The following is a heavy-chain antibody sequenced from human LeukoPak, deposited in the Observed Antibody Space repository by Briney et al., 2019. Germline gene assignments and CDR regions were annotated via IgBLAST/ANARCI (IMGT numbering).Heavy chain of an antibody. D-gene: IGHD3-9*01. CDR2: ISGSGGST. CDR1: GFTFSSYA. V-gene: IGHV3-23*01. Sequence: GGSLRLSCAASGFTFSSYAMSWVRQAPGKGLEWVSAISGSGGSTYYADSVKGRFTISRDNSKNTLYLQMNSLRAEDTAVYYCAKTGPYDILTGYYFVPGSDYCGMDVWGQGTTVTVSS. CDR3: AKTGPYDILTGYYFVPGSDYCGMDV. J-gene: IGHJ6*02.